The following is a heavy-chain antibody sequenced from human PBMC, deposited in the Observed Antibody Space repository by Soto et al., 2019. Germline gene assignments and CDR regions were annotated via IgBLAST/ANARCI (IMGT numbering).Heavy chain of an antibody. CDR3: ASPKIAFYNLFDP. CDR2: IYYSGST. V-gene: IGHV4-39*01. CDR1: GGSISSSSYY. Sequence: SETLSLTCTVSGGSISSSSYYWGWIRQPPGKGLEWIGSIYYSGSTYYNPSLKSRVTISVDTAKNQFSLKLSSVTAADTAVYYCASPKIAFYNLFDPWGQGTLVTVSS. D-gene: IGHD3-22*01. J-gene: IGHJ5*02.